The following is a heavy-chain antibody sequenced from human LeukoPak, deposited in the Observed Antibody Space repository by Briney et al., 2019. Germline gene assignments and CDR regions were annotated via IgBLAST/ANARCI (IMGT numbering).Heavy chain of an antibody. V-gene: IGHV3-23*01. J-gene: IGHJ4*02. Sequence: GGSLRLSCAASGFTFTTYAMSWVRQAPGKGLEWVSAISGSGGSTYYADSVKGRFTISRDNAKNSLYLQMNSLRAEDTAVYYCARDQRYYYDSSGYYPGWSDYWGQGTLVTVSS. CDR3: ARDQRYYYDSSGYYPGWSDY. D-gene: IGHD3-22*01. CDR1: GFTFTTYA. CDR2: ISGSGGST.